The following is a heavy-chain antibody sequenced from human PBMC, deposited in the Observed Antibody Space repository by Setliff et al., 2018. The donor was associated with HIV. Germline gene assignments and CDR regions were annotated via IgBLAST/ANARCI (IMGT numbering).Heavy chain of an antibody. D-gene: IGHD6-19*01. Sequence: SETLSLTCAVYGGSFSGYYWSWIRQPPGKGLEWIGEINHSGSTNYNPSLKSRVSMSVDTSKNLFSLRLSSVTAADTAVYYCARQGAVTGHSFDYWGQGALVTVSS. CDR1: GGSFSGYY. CDR2: INHSGST. V-gene: IGHV4-34*01. CDR3: ARQGAVTGHSFDY. J-gene: IGHJ4*02.